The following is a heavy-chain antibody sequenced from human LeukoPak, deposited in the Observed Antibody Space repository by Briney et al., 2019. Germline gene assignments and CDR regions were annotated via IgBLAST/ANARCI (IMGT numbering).Heavy chain of an antibody. CDR3: TRYGSGSYYYGMDV. CDR1: GFTFGDYA. CDR2: IRSKAYGGTT. D-gene: IGHD3-10*01. V-gene: IGHV3-49*03. Sequence: GGSLRLSCTASGFTFGDYAMSWFRQAPGKGLEWVSFIRSKAYGGTTEYAASVKGRFTISRDDSKSIAYLQMNSLKTEDTAVYYCTRYGSGSYYYGMDVWGQGTTVTVSS. J-gene: IGHJ6*02.